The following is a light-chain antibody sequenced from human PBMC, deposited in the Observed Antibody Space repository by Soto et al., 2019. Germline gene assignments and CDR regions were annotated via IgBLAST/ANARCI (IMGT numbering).Light chain of an antibody. CDR3: QQTYSTPHT. CDR2: TSG. Sequence: IQMTQSPSSLSASVGDRVTITCRASQRITTYLNWYQQKPGEAPKLLISTSGTLQRGVPSRFSGSGSGTDFTLTITALRPDDFATYFCQQTYSTPHTFCQGTKLEIK. J-gene: IGKJ2*01. V-gene: IGKV1-39*01. CDR1: QRITTY.